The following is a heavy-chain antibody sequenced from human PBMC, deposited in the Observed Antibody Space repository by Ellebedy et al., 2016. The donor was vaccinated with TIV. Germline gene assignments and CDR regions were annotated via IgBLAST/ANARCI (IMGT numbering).Heavy chain of an antibody. CDR2: ISGDGGST. V-gene: IGHV3-23*01. J-gene: IGHJ4*02. CDR1: GFTFRNFF. Sequence: GESLKISCATSGFTFRNFFMSWVRQTPGKGLELVSTISGDGGSTYFADSVKGRFTISRDNSKNTMYLQMNSLRADDTAVYYCRQGHYADYWGQGTLVTVSS. CDR3: RQGHYADY.